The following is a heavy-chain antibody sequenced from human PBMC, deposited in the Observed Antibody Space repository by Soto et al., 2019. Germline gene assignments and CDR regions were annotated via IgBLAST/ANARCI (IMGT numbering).Heavy chain of an antibody. CDR2: MDYSGNS. V-gene: IGHV4-30-4*01. CDR3: ASFGVATMNWSDP. D-gene: IGHD3-3*01. J-gene: IGHJ5*02. CDR1: GVSTTSGDYY. Sequence: QVQLQESGPGLAETLSLTCTISGVSTTSGDYYWNWIRQSPGKGLEWIGNMDYSGNSYYNPSLKSRLTISLYTSKNEFSLKLSSVTAADTAVYYCASFGVATMNWSDPWGQGTLVTVSS.